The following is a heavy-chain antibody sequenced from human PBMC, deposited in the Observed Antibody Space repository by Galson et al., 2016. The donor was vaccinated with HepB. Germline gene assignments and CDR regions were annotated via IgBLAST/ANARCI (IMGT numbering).Heavy chain of an antibody. Sequence: SLRLSCAASGFTFSTYSMNWVRQTPGEGLEWVSSISSSSAYKYYADSVEGRFTISRDNAKKSLYLEMNSLKDEDTGLYYCARDGVLRFLGNTWYFDLWGRGTMVGVSA. CDR1: GFTFSTYS. CDR2: ISSSSAYK. D-gene: IGHD3-3*01. CDR3: ARDGVLRFLGNTWYFDL. J-gene: IGHJ2*01. V-gene: IGHV3-21*01.